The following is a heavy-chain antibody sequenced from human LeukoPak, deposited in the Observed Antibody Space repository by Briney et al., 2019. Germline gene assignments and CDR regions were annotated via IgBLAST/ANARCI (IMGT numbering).Heavy chain of an antibody. CDR1: GGTFSSYA. J-gene: IGHJ6*04. D-gene: IGHD3-10*01. CDR2: IIPIFGTA. V-gene: IGHV1-69*06. Sequence: SVKVSCKASGGTFSSYAISWVRQAPGQGLEWMGGIIPIFGTANYSKKLQGIVTITADNSTSTAYMEMSRLRSEDTAVYYCASKGYYGSGSYFLRNYGMDVWGKGTTVTVSS. CDR3: ASKGYYGSGSYFLRNYGMDV.